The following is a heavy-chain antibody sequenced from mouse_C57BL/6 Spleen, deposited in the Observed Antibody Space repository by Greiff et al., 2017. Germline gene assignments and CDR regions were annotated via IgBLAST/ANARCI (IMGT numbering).Heavy chain of an antibody. V-gene: IGHV1-69*01. D-gene: IGHD1-1*01. CDR1: GYTFTSYW. Sequence: VQLQQPGAELVMPGASVKLSCKASGYTFTSYWMHWVKQRPGQGLEWIGEIDPSDSYTNYNQKFKGKSTLTVDKSSSTAYMQLSSLTSEDSAVYYCARGGSPPMDYWGQGTSVTVSS. J-gene: IGHJ4*01. CDR3: ARGGSPPMDY. CDR2: IDPSDSYT.